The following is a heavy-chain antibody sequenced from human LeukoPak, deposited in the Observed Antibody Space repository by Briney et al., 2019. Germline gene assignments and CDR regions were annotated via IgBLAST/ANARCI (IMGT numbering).Heavy chain of an antibody. CDR2: ISLDGSNR. V-gene: IGHV3-30-3*01. CDR1: GFTFSPFA. J-gene: IGHJ1*01. CDR3: AKDGVGYIHGYRYFPH. D-gene: IGHD5-18*01. Sequence: PGRSLRLFCAASGFTFSPFAMRWVRQAPGKRPEWVGVISLDGSNRYYADSVKGRFTISRDNSKNTVYLQTNSLRAEDTAVYYCAKDGVGYIHGYRYFPHWGQGTLVTVSS.